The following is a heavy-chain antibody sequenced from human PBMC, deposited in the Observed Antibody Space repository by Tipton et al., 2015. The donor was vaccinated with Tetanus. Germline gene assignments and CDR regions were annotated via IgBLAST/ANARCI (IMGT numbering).Heavy chain of an antibody. V-gene: IGHV4-31*03. CDR1: GGSISGYF. D-gene: IGHD6-25*01. Sequence: TLSLTCSVSGGSISGYFWTWIRQLPGKGLEWIGYIYHTGTTYYNPSFKSRVSISVDTSMSKFSLELNSVTAADTAVYYCARESRLSYARDVWGQGATVAVSS. CDR2: IYHTGTT. J-gene: IGHJ6*02. CDR3: ARESRLSYARDV.